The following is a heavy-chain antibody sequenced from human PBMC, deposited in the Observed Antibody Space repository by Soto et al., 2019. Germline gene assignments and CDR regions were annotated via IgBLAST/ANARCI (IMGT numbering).Heavy chain of an antibody. Sequence: GGSLRLSCAASGFTFSSYAMSWVRQAPGKGLEWVSAIIGSGVSTYYADSVKGRFTISRDISKNTLFLQMNSLRAGDTAVYYCAKDVGDYIGSSVYNWFDTWGQGTRVTVSS. CDR2: IIGSGVST. V-gene: IGHV3-23*01. J-gene: IGHJ5*02. CDR1: GFTFSSYA. D-gene: IGHD3-10*01. CDR3: AKDVGDYIGSSVYNWFDT.